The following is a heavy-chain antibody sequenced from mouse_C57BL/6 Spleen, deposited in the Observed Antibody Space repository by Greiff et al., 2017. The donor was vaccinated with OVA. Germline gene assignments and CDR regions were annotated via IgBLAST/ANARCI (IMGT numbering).Heavy chain of an antibody. CDR1: GYTFTSYW. CDR3: ASNYYGSGYYAMDY. Sequence: QVQLKQPGAELVRPGSSVKLSCKASGYTFTSYWMDWVKQRPGQGLEWIGNIYPSDSETHYNQKFKDKATLTVDKSSSTAYMQLSSLTSEDSAVYYCASNYYGSGYYAMDYWGQGTSVTVSS. D-gene: IGHD1-1*01. J-gene: IGHJ4*01. V-gene: IGHV1-61*01. CDR2: IYPSDSET.